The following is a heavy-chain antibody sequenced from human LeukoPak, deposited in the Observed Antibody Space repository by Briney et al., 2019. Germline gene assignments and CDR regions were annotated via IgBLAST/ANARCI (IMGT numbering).Heavy chain of an antibody. D-gene: IGHD6-19*01. CDR1: GVSISSYY. Sequence: SETLSLTCTVSGVSISSYYWSWIRQPPGKGLEWIGYIYYSGSTNYNPSLKSRVTISVDTSKNQFSLKLSSVTAADTAVYYCARAGYSSGPHYYYYGMDVWGQGTTVTVS. CDR2: IYYSGST. V-gene: IGHV4-59*01. J-gene: IGHJ6*02. CDR3: ARAGYSSGPHYYYYGMDV.